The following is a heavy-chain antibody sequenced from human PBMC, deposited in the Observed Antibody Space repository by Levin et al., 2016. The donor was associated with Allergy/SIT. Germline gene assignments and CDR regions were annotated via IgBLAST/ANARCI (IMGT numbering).Heavy chain of an antibody. D-gene: IGHD4-17*01. CDR2: ISSSSSYI. V-gene: IGHV3-21*01. Sequence: GESLKISCAASGFTFSHYGMNWVRQAPGRGLKWVSSISSSSSYIYYADSVKGRFTISRDNAKNSLYLEMNSLRVEDTAVYYCARAASNYGDYQDYWGQGTLVTVSS. J-gene: IGHJ4*02. CDR1: GFTFSHYG. CDR3: ARAASNYGDYQDY.